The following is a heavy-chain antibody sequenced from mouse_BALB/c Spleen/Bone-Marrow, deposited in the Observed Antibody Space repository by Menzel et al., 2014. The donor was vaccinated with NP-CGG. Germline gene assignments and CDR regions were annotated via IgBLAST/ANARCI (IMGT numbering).Heavy chain of an antibody. CDR2: IWSDGST. V-gene: IGHV2-6-1*01. CDR3: ARRGSFYAMDY. Sequence: QVQLKQSGPGLVAPSQSLSITCTISGFSLTSYGVHWVRQPPGKGLEWLGVIWSDGSTTYNSALKSRLSISKDNSKSQVFLKMNSLQTDDTAMYYCARRGSFYAMDYWGQGTSVTVSS. CDR1: GFSLTSYG. J-gene: IGHJ4*01.